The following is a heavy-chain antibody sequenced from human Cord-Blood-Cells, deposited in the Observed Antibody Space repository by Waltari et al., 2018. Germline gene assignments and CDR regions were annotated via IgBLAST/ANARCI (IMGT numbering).Heavy chain of an antibody. D-gene: IGHD3-9*01. CDR3: ARGDDNFLTGFWY. J-gene: IGHJ4*02. CDR1: GGSFSGYY. CDR2: INHSGST. Sequence: QVQLQQWGAGLLKPSETLSLTCAVYGGSFSGYYWSWIRQPPGKGLEWIGEINHSGSTNYSPSLKSRVTISVDTSKNQFSLKLSSVTAADTAVYYCARGDDNFLTGFWYWGQGTLVTVSS. V-gene: IGHV4-34*01.